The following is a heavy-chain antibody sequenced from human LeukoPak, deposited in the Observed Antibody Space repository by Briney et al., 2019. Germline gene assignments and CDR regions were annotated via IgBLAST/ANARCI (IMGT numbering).Heavy chain of an antibody. J-gene: IGHJ5*02. V-gene: IGHV1-2*02. CDR1: GYTFTGYY. CDR2: INPNSGGT. CDR3: ATSYCSGGSCYHANWFDP. D-gene: IGHD2-15*01. Sequence: GASVKVSCKASGYTFTGYYMRWVRQAPGQGLEWMGWINPNSGGTNYAQKFQGRVTTTRDTSISTAYMELSRLRSDDTAVYYCATSYCSGGSCYHANWFDPWGQGTLVTVSS.